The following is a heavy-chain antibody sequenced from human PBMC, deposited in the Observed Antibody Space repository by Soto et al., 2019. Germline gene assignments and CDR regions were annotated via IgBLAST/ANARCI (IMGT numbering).Heavy chain of an antibody. J-gene: IGHJ4*02. CDR1: GGSISSGGYS. CDR2: IYHSGST. CDR3: ARDRNGDHYFDY. D-gene: IGHD4-17*01. V-gene: IGHV4-30-2*01. Sequence: SETLSLTCAVSGGSISSGGYSWSWIRQPPGKGLEWIGYIYHSGSTYYNPSLKSRVTISVDRSKNQFSLKLSSVTAADTAVYYCARDRNGDHYFDYWGQGTLVTVSS.